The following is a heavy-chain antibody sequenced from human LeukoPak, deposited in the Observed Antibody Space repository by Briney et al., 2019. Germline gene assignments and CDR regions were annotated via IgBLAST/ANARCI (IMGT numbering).Heavy chain of an antibody. CDR2: IIPICGTA. J-gene: IGHJ4*02. V-gene: IGHV1-69*05. CDR1: GGTFSSYA. CDR3: ARVSGGSGSYGDFDY. Sequence: GSSVKVSCKASGGTFSSYAIRWVRQAPGQGLEWMGRIIPICGTANYAQKFQGRVTITTDESTSTAYMELSSLRSEDTAVYYCARVSGGSGSYGDFDYWGQGTLVTVSS. D-gene: IGHD3-10*01.